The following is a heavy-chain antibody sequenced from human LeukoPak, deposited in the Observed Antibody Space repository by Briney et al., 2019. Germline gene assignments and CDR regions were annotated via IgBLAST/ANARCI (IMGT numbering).Heavy chain of an antibody. CDR1: GYTLTELS. D-gene: IGHD3-16*02. Sequence: SVKVSCKVSGYTLTELSMHWVRQAPGKGLEWMGGFDPEDGETIYAQKFQGRVTMTEDTSTDTAYMELSSLRSEDTAVYYCATDRRYYDYVWGSYRSYYFDYWGQGTLVTVSS. CDR2: FDPEDGET. J-gene: IGHJ4*02. V-gene: IGHV1-24*01. CDR3: ATDRRYYDYVWGSYRSYYFDY.